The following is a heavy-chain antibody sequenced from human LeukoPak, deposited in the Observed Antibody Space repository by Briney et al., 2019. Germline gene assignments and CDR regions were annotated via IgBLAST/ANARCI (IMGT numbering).Heavy chain of an antibody. Sequence: GGSLRLSCAASGFTFSSYEMNWVRQAPGKGLEWVSYISSSGSTIYYADSVKGRFTISRDNSKNTLYLQMNSLRAEDTAVYYCANVTRYFDPFDYWGQGTLVTVSS. CDR2: ISSSGSTI. J-gene: IGHJ4*02. CDR3: ANVTRYFDPFDY. CDR1: GFTFSSYE. V-gene: IGHV3-48*03. D-gene: IGHD3-9*01.